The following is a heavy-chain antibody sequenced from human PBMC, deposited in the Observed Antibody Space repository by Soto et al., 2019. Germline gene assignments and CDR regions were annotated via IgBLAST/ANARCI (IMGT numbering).Heavy chain of an antibody. CDR2: IDYSGST. D-gene: IGHD3-10*01. J-gene: IGHJ6*02. V-gene: IGHV4-39*01. CDR1: GGSISITSYY. CDR3: VRQSEYYYATGRAAPLYGLDV. Sequence: QLQLQESGPGLVMPSETLSLTCTVSGGSISITSYYWGWIRQPPGKGLEWIGNIDYSGSTYHNPSLKSRVTVSVDTTKNQFYLKVSSVTAADTAMYYCVRQSEYYYATGRAAPLYGLDVWGQGTTVTVS.